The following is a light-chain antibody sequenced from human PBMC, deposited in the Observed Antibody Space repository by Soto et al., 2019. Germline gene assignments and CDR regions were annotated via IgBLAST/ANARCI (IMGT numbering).Light chain of an antibody. CDR3: SSYTSTSTVI. CDR2: DVS. Sequence: QSALTQPASVSGSPGQSITISCTGTSSDVDGYNYVSWYQQHPDKAPKLMIYDVSNRPSGVSYRFSGSKSGNTASLTISGLQAEDEADYYCSSYTSTSTVIFGGGTKVTVL. V-gene: IGLV2-14*01. J-gene: IGLJ2*01. CDR1: SSDVDGYNY.